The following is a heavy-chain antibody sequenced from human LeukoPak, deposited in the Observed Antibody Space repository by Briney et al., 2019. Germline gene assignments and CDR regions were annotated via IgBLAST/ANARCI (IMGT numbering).Heavy chain of an antibody. D-gene: IGHD5-24*01. CDR1: GFTFDDYG. CDR2: INWNGGST. V-gene: IGHV3-20*01. J-gene: IGHJ4*02. Sequence: SGGSLRLSCAASGFTFDDYGMSWVRQAPGKGLEWVSGINWNGGSTGYADSVKGRFTISRDNAKNSLYLQMNSLRAEDTALYHCARAGSRDGYNYPVVIWGQGTLVTVSS. CDR3: ARAGSRDGYNYPVVI.